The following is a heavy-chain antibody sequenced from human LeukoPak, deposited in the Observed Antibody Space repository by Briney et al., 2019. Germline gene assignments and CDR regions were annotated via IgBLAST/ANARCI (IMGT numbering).Heavy chain of an antibody. J-gene: IGHJ4*02. CDR3: ASSLAARPNYFDY. V-gene: IGHV4-34*01. CDR1: GGSISSYY. CDR2: INHSGST. D-gene: IGHD6-6*01. Sequence: PSETLSLTCTVSGGSISSYYWSWIRQPPGKGLEWIGEINHSGSTNYNPSLKSRVTISVDTSKNQFSLKLSSVTAADTAVYYCASSLAARPNYFDYWGQGTLVTVSS.